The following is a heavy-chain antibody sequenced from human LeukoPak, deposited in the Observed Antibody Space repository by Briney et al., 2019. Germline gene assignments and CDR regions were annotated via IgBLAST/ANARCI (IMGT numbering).Heavy chain of an antibody. J-gene: IGHJ5*02. D-gene: IGHD2-2*01. V-gene: IGHV1-69*04. Sequence: SVKVSCKASGGTLSSYAISWVRQAPGQGLEWMGRIIPVLGIANYAQKFQGRVTITADKSTSTAYMELSSLRSEDTAVYYCARDRCSSTSSYGVGNWFDPWGQGTLVTVSS. CDR2: IIPVLGIA. CDR1: GGTLSSYA. CDR3: ARDRCSSTSSYGVGNWFDP.